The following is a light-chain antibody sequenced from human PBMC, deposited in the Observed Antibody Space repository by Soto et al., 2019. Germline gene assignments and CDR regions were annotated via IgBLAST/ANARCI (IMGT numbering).Light chain of an antibody. V-gene: IGKV3-20*01. CDR2: GAS. J-gene: IGKJ3*01. Sequence: EIVLTQSPGTMSLSPGEGATLSCRPSQSVSTSFVAWYQQKPGQAPRLLIHGASTRASGIPDRFSGRGSGIEFTLIIRRLEPEDVAVYACQVYSTSPPCPFGPGTKVDI. CDR1: QSVSTSF. CDR3: QVYSTSPPCP.